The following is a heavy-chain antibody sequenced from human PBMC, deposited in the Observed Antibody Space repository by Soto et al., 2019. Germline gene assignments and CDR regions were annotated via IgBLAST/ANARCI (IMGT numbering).Heavy chain of an antibody. CDR2: VYYRGRS. D-gene: IGHD4-17*01. V-gene: IGHV4-39*01. Sequence: SETLSLTCTVSGGSVSNSSYYWGWIRQSPGKGLEWIGSVYYRGRSYSKSSVKSRVTISVDTSKNRFSLSLNSVTASDTAVYFCVSQRTTVPTQAYFDYWGPGALVTVSS. CDR1: GGSVSNSSYY. CDR3: VSQRTTVPTQAYFDY. J-gene: IGHJ4*02.